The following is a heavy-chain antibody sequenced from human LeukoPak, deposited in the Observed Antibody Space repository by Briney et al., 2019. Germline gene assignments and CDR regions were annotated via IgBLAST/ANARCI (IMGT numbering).Heavy chain of an antibody. CDR3: ARSAGYSGYDPNFDY. J-gene: IGHJ4*02. Sequence: GGSLRLSCAASGFTFSSYSMNWVRQAPGKGLEWVSSISSSYIYYADSVKGRFTISRDNAKNSLYLQMNSLRAEDTAVYYCARSAGYSGYDPNFDYWGQGTLVTVSS. D-gene: IGHD5-12*01. CDR1: GFTFSSYS. V-gene: IGHV3-21*01. CDR2: ISSSYI.